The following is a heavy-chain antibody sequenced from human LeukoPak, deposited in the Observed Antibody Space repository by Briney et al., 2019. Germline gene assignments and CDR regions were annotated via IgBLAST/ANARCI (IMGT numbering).Heavy chain of an antibody. CDR3: AREDSDLPNCSGGSCYSVDY. Sequence: PGGSLRLSCGTSGFSFSAYGMHWVRQAPGKGLEWVSYISSSSSTIYYADSVKGRFTISRDNAKNSLYLQMNSLRAEDTAVYYCAREDSDLPNCSGGSCYSVDYWGQGTLVTVSS. V-gene: IGHV3-48*04. CDR1: GFSFSAYG. CDR2: ISSSSSTI. D-gene: IGHD2-15*01. J-gene: IGHJ4*02.